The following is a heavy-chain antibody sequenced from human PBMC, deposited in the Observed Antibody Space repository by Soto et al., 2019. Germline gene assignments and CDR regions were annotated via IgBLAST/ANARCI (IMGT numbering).Heavy chain of an antibody. D-gene: IGHD4-17*01. CDR2: ISISSSYI. J-gene: IGHJ3*02. Sequence: PGGSLRRSCAASGFTCSSYSMNWVRQAPGKGLEWVSSISISSSYIYYADSVKGRFTISRDNAKNSLYLQMNSLRAEDTAVYYCARGQYGYAFDIWGQGTMVTVSS. CDR3: ARGQYGYAFDI. V-gene: IGHV3-21*01. CDR1: GFTCSSYS.